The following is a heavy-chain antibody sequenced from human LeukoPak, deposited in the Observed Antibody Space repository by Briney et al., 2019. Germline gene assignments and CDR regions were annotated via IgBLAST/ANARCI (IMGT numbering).Heavy chain of an antibody. V-gene: IGHV3-48*03. CDR2: ISSSSSTI. D-gene: IGHD3-3*01. CDR3: ASFTIFGVVPY. Sequence: PGGSLRPSCAASGFTFSNYEMNWVRQAPGKGLEWVSYISSSSSTIYYADSVKGRFTISRDNAKNSLYLQMNSLRAEDTAVYYCASFTIFGVVPYWGQGTLVTVSS. CDR1: GFTFSNYE. J-gene: IGHJ4*02.